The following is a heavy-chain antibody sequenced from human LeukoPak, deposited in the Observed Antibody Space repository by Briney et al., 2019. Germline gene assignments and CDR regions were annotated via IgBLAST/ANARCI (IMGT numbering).Heavy chain of an antibody. CDR1: GGSISSYY. J-gene: IGHJ6*03. CDR2: IYTSGST. V-gene: IGHV4-4*07. CDR3: ARSNAVTRRVYYYYYMDV. Sequence: KPSETLSLTCTVSGGSISSYYWSWIRQPAGKGLEWIGRIYTSGSTNYNPSLKSRVTMSVDTSKNQFSLKLSSVTAADTAVYYCARSNAVTRRVYYYYYMDVWGKGTTVTISS. D-gene: IGHD4-17*01.